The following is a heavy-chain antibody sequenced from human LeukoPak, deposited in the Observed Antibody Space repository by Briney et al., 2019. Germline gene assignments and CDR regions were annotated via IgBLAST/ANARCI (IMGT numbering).Heavy chain of an antibody. V-gene: IGHV3-53*01. J-gene: IGHJ6*02. CDR3: ASQRQNYYYYGMDV. Sequence: GGSLRLSCAASGFTVSSNYMSWVRQAPGKGLEWVSVIYSGGSTYYADSVKGRFTISRDNSKNTLYLQMNSLRAEDTAVYYCASQRQNYYYYGMDVWGQGTTVTVSS. CDR2: IYSGGST. CDR1: GFTVSSNY. D-gene: IGHD1-1*01.